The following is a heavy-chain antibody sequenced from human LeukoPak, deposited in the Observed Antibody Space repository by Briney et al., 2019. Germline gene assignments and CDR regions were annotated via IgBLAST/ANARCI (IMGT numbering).Heavy chain of an antibody. CDR2: INHSGST. CDR3: ARGRRVILRGYSSKHNNNWFDP. J-gene: IGHJ5*02. V-gene: IGHV4-34*01. D-gene: IGHD5-18*01. CDR1: GGSFSGYY. Sequence: PSEALSLTCAVYGGSFSGYYWSWIRQPPGKGLEWIGEINHSGSTNYNPSLKSRVTISVDTSKNQFSLKLSSVTAADTAVYYCARGRRVILRGYSSKHNNNWFDPWGQGTLVTVSS.